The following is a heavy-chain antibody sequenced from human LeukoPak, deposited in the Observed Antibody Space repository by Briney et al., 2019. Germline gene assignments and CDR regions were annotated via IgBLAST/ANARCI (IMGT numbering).Heavy chain of an antibody. CDR3: ARAELRFLEWLFVPDAFDI. D-gene: IGHD3-3*01. CDR2: IYSGGST. CDR1: GFTVSSNY. J-gene: IGHJ3*02. Sequence: PGGSLGLSCAASGFTVSSNYMSWVRQAPGKGLEWVSVIYSGGSTYYADSVKGRFTISRDNSKNTLYLQMNSLRAEDTAVYYCARAELRFLEWLFVPDAFDIWGQGTMVTVSS. V-gene: IGHV3-66*01.